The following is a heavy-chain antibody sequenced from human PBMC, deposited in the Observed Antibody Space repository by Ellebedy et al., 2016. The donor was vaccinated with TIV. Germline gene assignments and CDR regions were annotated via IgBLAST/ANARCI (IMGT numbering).Heavy chain of an antibody. CDR1: GGSISTYY. J-gene: IGHJ3*02. CDR2: TYYSGST. V-gene: IGHV4-59*01. Sequence: MPLETLSLTCTVSGGSISTYYWSWIRQPPGKGLEWIGYTYYSGSTKYNPSLKSRVPMSVDTSKKQFSLNLSSVTAADTAVYYCATSYDSSGYYDDDAFDIWGQGTMVTVSS. D-gene: IGHD3-22*01. CDR3: ATSYDSSGYYDDDAFDI.